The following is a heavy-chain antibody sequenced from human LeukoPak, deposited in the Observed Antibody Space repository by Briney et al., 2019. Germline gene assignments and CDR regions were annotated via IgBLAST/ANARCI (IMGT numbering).Heavy chain of an antibody. CDR1: GGSISSGGYY. J-gene: IGHJ4*02. CDR2: IYYSGST. Sequence: SATLSLTCTVSGGSISSGGYYWSWIRQHPGKGLEWIGYIYYSGSTYYNPSLKSRVTISVDTSKNQFSLKLSSVTAADTAVYYCARGGDILTGEEYYFDYWGQGTLVTVSS. CDR3: ARGGDILTGEEYYFDY. V-gene: IGHV4-31*03. D-gene: IGHD3-9*01.